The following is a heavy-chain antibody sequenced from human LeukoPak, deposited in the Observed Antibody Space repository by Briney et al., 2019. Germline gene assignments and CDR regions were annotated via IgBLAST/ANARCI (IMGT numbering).Heavy chain of an antibody. J-gene: IGHJ4*02. CDR3: AKVTGSGSLPPFDY. V-gene: IGHV3-30*18. CDR1: GFTFSSYG. Sequence: GRSLRLSCAASGFTFSSYGMHWVRQAPGKGLEWVAVISYDGSNKYYADSVKGRFTFSRDNSKNTLYLQMNSLRAEDTAVYYCAKVTGSGSLPPFDYWGQGTLVTVSS. CDR2: ISYDGSNK. D-gene: IGHD3-10*01.